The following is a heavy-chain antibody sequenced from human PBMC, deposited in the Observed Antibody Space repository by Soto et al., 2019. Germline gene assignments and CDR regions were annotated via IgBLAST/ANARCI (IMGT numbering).Heavy chain of an antibody. V-gene: IGHV3-30*18. CDR1: GFTFSSYG. Sequence: LSLSCAASGFTFSSYGMHWVRQAPGKGLEWVAVISYDGSNKYYADSVKGRFTISRDNSKNTLYLQMNSLRAEDTAVYYCAKEMSLDLYYYYYGMDVWGQGTTVTVSS. CDR3: AKEMSLDLYYYYYGMDV. J-gene: IGHJ6*02. CDR2: ISYDGSNK. D-gene: IGHD3-9*01.